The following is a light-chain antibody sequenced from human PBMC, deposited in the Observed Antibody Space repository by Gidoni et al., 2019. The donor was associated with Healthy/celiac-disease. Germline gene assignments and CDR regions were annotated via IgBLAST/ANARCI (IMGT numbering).Light chain of an antibody. V-gene: IGLV3-1*01. CDR3: QAWDSSSVV. J-gene: IGLJ2*01. Sequence: SYELTQPPSVSRSPGQTASITCSGDKLGDKYACWYQQKPGQSPVLVIYQDSKRPSGIPERFSGTNSGNTATLTISGTQAMDEADYYCQAWDSSSVVFGGGTKLTV. CDR1: KLGDKY. CDR2: QDS.